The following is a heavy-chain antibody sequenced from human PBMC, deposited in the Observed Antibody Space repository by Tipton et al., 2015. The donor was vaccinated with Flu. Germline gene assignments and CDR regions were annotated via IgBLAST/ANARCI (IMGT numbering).Heavy chain of an antibody. Sequence: TLSLTCTVSGGSISSYYWSWIRQPPGKGLEWIGYIYYSGSTNYNPSLKGRVTISVDTSKNQFSLKLSSMTAADTAVYYCARDLGSSGSFDYWGQGTLVTVSS. CDR3: ARDLGSSGSFDY. V-gene: IGHV4-59*01. CDR1: GGSISSYY. D-gene: IGHD6-13*01. J-gene: IGHJ4*02. CDR2: IYYSGST.